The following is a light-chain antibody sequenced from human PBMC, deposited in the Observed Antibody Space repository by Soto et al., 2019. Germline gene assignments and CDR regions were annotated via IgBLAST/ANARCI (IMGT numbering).Light chain of an antibody. V-gene: IGLV1-51*02. Sequence: QSVLTQPPSVSGAPGQTVTISCAGTSSNIGSNYDVHWYQHLPGTAPKLLIFGYTNRPSGIPDRFSGSKSGTSATLGITGLQTGDEAEYYCGSWDTSLSIVFGGGTKLTVL. J-gene: IGLJ2*01. CDR3: GSWDTSLSIV. CDR1: SSNIGSNYD. CDR2: GYT.